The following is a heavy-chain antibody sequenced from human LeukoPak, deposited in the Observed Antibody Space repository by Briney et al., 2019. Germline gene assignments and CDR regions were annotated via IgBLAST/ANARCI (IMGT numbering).Heavy chain of an antibody. CDR2: MNPNSGNT. V-gene: IGHV1-8*01. Sequence: VASVKVSCKASGYTFTSYDINWVRQATGQGLEGMGWMNPNSGNTGYAQKFQGRVTMTRNTSIGTAYMELSSLRSEDTAVYYCARVRRAFFWSGHEEYFDYWGQGTLVTVSS. J-gene: IGHJ4*02. D-gene: IGHD3-3*01. CDR3: ARVRRAFFWSGHEEYFDY. CDR1: GYTFTSYD.